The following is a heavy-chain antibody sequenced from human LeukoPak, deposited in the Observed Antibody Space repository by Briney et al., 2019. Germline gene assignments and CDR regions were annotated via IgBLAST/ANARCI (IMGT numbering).Heavy chain of an antibody. CDR3: ARVVTSYYYMDV. Sequence: GGSLRLSCAASGFTFSSYSMNWVRQAPGKGLEWVSSISSSSSYIYYADSVKGRFTISRDNAKNTLYLQMNSLRAEDTAVYYCARVVTSYYYMDVWGKGTRSPSP. CDR1: GFTFSSYS. D-gene: IGHD3-16*02. J-gene: IGHJ6*03. CDR2: ISSSSSYI. V-gene: IGHV3-21*01.